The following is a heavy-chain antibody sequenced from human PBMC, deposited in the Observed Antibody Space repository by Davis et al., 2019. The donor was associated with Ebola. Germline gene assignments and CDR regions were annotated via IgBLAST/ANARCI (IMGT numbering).Heavy chain of an antibody. CDR2: ISGSGTST. D-gene: IGHD6-19*01. J-gene: IGHJ4*02. CDR3: AKDANRRIAVAGREFDY. Sequence: GESLKISCAASGFTFSNYAMSWVRQAPGKGLEWVSTISGSGTSTFYADSVKGRFTISRDNSKNTLYLQMNSLRAEDTAVYYCAKDANRRIAVAGREFDYWGQGTLVTVSS. V-gene: IGHV3-23*01. CDR1: GFTFSNYA.